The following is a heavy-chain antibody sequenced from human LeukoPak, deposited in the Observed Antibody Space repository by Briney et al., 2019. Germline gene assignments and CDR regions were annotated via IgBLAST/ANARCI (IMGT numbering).Heavy chain of an antibody. D-gene: IGHD6-13*01. CDR3: ARVSSSWYQDWYFDL. CDR2: FYDSGNT. Sequence: SETLSLTCTVSGYSISSGYYWGWIRQPPGKGLEWIGSFYDSGNTYYNPSLKSRVTISVDTSKNQFSLKVRSVTAADTAVYYCARVSSSWYQDWYFDLWGRGTLVTVSS. CDR1: GYSISSGYY. J-gene: IGHJ2*01. V-gene: IGHV4-38-2*02.